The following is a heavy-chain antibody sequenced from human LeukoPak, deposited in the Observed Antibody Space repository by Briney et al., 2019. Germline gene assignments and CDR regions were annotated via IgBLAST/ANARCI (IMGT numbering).Heavy chain of an antibody. CDR2: IYTSGST. V-gene: IGHV4-61*02. J-gene: IGHJ3*01. Sequence: SETLSLTCTVSCGSISSGSYYWSWIRQPAGKGLEWIGRIYTSGSTNYNPSLKSRVTISVDTSKNQFSLKLSSVTAADTAVYYRARDYYDSSVWGQGTMVTVSS. CDR3: ARDYYDSSV. CDR1: CGSISSGSYY. D-gene: IGHD3-22*01.